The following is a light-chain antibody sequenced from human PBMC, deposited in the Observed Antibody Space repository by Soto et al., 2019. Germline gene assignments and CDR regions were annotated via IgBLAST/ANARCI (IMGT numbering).Light chain of an antibody. J-gene: IGLJ2*01. CDR3: SSYTSSSPVI. V-gene: IGLV2-14*03. CDR1: SSDVGGYNF. CDR2: DVR. Sequence: QSVLTQPASVSGSPGQSITISCTGTSSDVGGYNFVSWYQQHPGQAPKFIIYDVRNRPSGVSKRFSGSRSGNTASLTISGLQAEDEADYYCSSYTSSSPVIFGGGTKLTVL.